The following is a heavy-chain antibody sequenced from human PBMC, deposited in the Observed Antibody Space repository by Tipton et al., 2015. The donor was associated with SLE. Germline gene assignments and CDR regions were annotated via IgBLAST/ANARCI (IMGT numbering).Heavy chain of an antibody. J-gene: IGHJ4*02. CDR3: ARGRGFWSGPLDY. Sequence: LRLSCAVYGGSFSGYYWSWIRQPPGKGLEWIGYIYYSGSTNYNPSLKSRVTISVDTSKNQFSLKLSSVTAADTAVYYCARGRGFWSGPLDYWGQGTLVTVSS. CDR1: GGSFSGYY. D-gene: IGHD3-3*01. V-gene: IGHV4-59*01. CDR2: IYYSGST.